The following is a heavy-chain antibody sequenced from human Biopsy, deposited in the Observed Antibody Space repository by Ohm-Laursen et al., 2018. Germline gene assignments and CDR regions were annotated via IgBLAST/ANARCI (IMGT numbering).Heavy chain of an antibody. Sequence: SLRLSCAAPGFDFSDYSMSWVRQAPGKGLEWVSSVTTSSYIYYADSVKGRFTISRDNAKNSLHLQMNSLRAEDTAVYYCARASPPPGRRLVVVAGDFDCWGQGTRVTVSS. J-gene: IGHJ4*02. CDR1: GFDFSDYS. V-gene: IGHV3-21*01. D-gene: IGHD2-15*01. CDR2: VTTSSYI. CDR3: ARASPPPGRRLVVVAGDFDC.